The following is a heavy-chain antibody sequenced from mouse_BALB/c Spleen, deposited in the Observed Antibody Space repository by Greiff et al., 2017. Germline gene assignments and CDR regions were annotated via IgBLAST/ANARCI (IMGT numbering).Heavy chain of an antibody. D-gene: IGHD1-1*01. Sequence: EVHLVESGPSLVKPSQTLSLTCSVTGDSITSGYWNWIRKFPGNKLEYMGYISYSGSTYYNPSLKSRISITRDTSKNQYYLQLNSVTTEDTATYYWARASYYGSSYWYFDVWGAGTTVTVSS. J-gene: IGHJ1*01. CDR3: ARASYYGSSYWYFDV. CDR1: GDSITSGY. V-gene: IGHV3-8*02. CDR2: ISYSGST.